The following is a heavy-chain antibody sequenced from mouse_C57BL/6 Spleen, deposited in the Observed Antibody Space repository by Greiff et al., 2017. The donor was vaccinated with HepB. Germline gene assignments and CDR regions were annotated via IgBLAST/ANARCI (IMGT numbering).Heavy chain of an antibody. V-gene: IGHV5-17*01. D-gene: IGHD4-1*01. CDR3: ARPRMGREEGFAY. Sequence: EVQLVESGGGLVKPGGSLKLSCAASGFTFSDYGMHWVRQAPEKGLEWVAYISSGSSTIYYADTVKGRFTISRDNAKNTLFLQMTSLRSEDTAMYFCARPRMGREEGFAYWGQGTLVTVSA. CDR2: ISSGSSTI. CDR1: GFTFSDYG. J-gene: IGHJ3*01.